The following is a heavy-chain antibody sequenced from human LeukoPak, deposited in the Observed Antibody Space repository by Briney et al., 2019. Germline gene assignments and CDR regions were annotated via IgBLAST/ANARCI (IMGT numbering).Heavy chain of an antibody. Sequence: PSETLSLTCAVHGGSFSGYYWSWLRQPPGKGLEWIGEINHSGSTNYNPSLESRVTISVDTSKNQFSLKLSSVTAADTAVYYCARGRGIVGAQSGFDYWGQGTLVTVSS. CDR1: GGSFSGYY. J-gene: IGHJ4*02. D-gene: IGHD1-26*01. CDR3: ARGRGIVGAQSGFDY. CDR2: INHSGST. V-gene: IGHV4-34*01.